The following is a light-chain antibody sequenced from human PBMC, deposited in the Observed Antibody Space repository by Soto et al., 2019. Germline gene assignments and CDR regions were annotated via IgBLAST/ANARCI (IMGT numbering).Light chain of an antibody. CDR1: QNIGTW. Sequence: GDRVTITCRASQNIGTWLAWYQQKPGKAPDLLIYDASTLENGVPSRFSGSGSGTEFTLTISSLQPGDFATYYCQQCGDSWSFGQGTKVEIK. CDR2: DAS. J-gene: IGKJ1*01. CDR3: QQCGDSWS. V-gene: IGKV1-5*01.